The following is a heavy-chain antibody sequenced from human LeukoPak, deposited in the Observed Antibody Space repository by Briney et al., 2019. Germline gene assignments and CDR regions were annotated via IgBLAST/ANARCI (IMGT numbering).Heavy chain of an antibody. J-gene: IGHJ3*02. D-gene: IGHD3-22*01. V-gene: IGHV4-30-2*01. CDR2: IYHSGST. CDR1: GGSISSGGYY. Sequence: SQTLSLTCTVSGGSISSGGYYWSWIRQPPGKGLEWIGYIYHSGSTYYNPSLKSRVTISVDRSKNQFSLKLSSVTAADTAVYYCARDLEYYYARRPREAFDIWGQGTMVTVSS. CDR3: ARDLEYYYARRPREAFDI.